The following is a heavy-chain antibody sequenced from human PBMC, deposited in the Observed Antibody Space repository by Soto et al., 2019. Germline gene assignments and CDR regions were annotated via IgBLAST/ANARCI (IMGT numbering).Heavy chain of an antibody. V-gene: IGHV3-53*02. CDR1: GFTVTSNY. J-gene: IGHJ6*02. Sequence: EVQLVETGGGLIQPGGSLSLSCAASGFTVTSNYMNWVRQPPGKGLEWVSIIYSSGATYYADSVKGRFTISRDKPKNTLYLQTRNLRAEDTAIYYCARVDTYDYYYAMDVWGQGTTVTVSS. D-gene: IGHD5-18*01. CDR2: IYSSGAT. CDR3: ARVDTYDYYYAMDV.